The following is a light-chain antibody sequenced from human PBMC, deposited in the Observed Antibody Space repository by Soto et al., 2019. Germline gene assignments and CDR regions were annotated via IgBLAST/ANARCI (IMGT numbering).Light chain of an antibody. CDR3: SSYTSSSTRV. J-gene: IGLJ1*01. V-gene: IGLV2-14*01. Sequence: QSVLNQPASVSGSPRQSITISCTGTSSDVGGYNYVSWYQQHPGKAPKLMIYDVSNRPSGVSNRFSGSKSGNTASLTISGLQAEDEADYYCSSYTSSSTRVFGTGTKVTVL. CDR2: DVS. CDR1: SSDVGGYNY.